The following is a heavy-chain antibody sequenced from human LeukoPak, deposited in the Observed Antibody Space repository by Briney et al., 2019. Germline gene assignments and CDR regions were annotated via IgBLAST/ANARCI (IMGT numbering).Heavy chain of an antibody. CDR2: IYTSGST. CDR3: AREVLGGSSWYFRPDHNFDY. J-gene: IGHJ4*02. CDR1: GYSISSGYY. D-gene: IGHD6-13*01. V-gene: IGHV4-38-2*02. Sequence: RSETLSLTCTVSGYSISSGYYWGWIRQPPGKGLEWIGRIYTSGSTNYNPSLKSRVTISVDTSKNQFSLKLSSVTAADTAVYYCAREVLGGSSWYFRPDHNFDYWGQGTLVTVSS.